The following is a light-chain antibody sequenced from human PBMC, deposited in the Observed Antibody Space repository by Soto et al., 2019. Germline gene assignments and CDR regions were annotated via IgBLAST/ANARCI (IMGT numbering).Light chain of an antibody. J-gene: IGKJ5*01. Sequence: EIVLTQAPATLSLSPGERATLSCRASQSVSSYLAWYQQKPGQAPRLLIYGASSRATGIPDRFSGSGSGTHFTLTISRLEPDDFAVYYCQQYGTPRSVTFGQGTRLEIK. V-gene: IGKV3-20*01. CDR1: QSVSSY. CDR2: GAS. CDR3: QQYGTPRSVT.